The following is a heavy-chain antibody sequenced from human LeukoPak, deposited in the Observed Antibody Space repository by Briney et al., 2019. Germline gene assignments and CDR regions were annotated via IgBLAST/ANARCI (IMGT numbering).Heavy chain of an antibody. CDR2: INWSGGST. Sequence: GGSLRLSCAASGFTFDDYGMSWVRQVPGKGLEWVSGINWSGGSTDYADSVKGRFTISRDNAKNSLYLQMNSLRAEDTALYHCAKTGRFSSSWAYFDYWGQGTLVSVSS. CDR1: GFTFDDYG. V-gene: IGHV3-20*01. D-gene: IGHD6-13*01. J-gene: IGHJ4*02. CDR3: AKTGRFSSSWAYFDY.